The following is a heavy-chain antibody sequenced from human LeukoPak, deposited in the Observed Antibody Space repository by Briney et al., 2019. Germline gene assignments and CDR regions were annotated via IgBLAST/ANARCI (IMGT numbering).Heavy chain of an antibody. V-gene: IGHV4-34*01. Sequence: PSETLSLTYAVYGGSFRGYYWSWIRQPPGKGLEWIGEINHSGSTNYNPSLKSRVTISLDTSKNQFSLKLTSVTAADTAVYYCAKAPYLSSGSWGQGILVAVSS. CDR1: GGSFRGYY. CDR3: AKAPYLSSGS. CDR2: INHSGST. J-gene: IGHJ3*01. D-gene: IGHD3-22*01.